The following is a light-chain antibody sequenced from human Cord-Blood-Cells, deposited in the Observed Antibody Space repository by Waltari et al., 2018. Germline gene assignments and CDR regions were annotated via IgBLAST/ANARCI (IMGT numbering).Light chain of an antibody. CDR1: SSDVGSYTL. J-gene: IGLJ3*02. Sequence: QSALTQPASVSGSPGQSITISCTGTSSDVGSYTLVSWYQQHPGKAPKLRIYEVSKRPSGVSNRFSGSKSGNTASLTIAGLQAEDEADYYCCSYAGSSTWVFGGGTNLTVL. CDR3: CSYAGSSTWV. CDR2: EVS. V-gene: IGLV2-23*02.